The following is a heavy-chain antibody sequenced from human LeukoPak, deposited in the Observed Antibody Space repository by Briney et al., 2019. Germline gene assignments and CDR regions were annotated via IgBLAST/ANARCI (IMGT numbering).Heavy chain of an antibody. CDR2: IYYSGST. Sequence: SETLSLTCTVSGSSISSYYWSWIRQPPGKGLEWIGYIYYSGSTNYNPSLKSRVTISVDTSKNQFSPKLSSVTAADTAVYYCARLDYGGNSGFLLDYWGQGTLVTVSS. CDR3: ARLDYGGNSGFLLDY. CDR1: GSSISSYY. J-gene: IGHJ4*02. V-gene: IGHV4-59*08. D-gene: IGHD4-23*01.